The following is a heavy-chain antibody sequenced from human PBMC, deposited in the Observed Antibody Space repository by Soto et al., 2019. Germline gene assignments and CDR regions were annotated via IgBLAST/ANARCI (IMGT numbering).Heavy chain of an antibody. CDR3: ARDFGPTYYDFWSGSYYYYGMDV. V-gene: IGHV4-59*01. CDR1: GGSISSYY. CDR2: IYYSGST. Sequence: ETLSLTCTVSGGSISSYYWSWIRQPPGKGLEWIGYIYYSGSTNYNPSLKSRVTISVDTSKNQFSLKLSSVTAADTAVYYCARDFGPTYYDFWSGSYYYYGMDVWGQGTTVTVSS. D-gene: IGHD3-3*01. J-gene: IGHJ6*02.